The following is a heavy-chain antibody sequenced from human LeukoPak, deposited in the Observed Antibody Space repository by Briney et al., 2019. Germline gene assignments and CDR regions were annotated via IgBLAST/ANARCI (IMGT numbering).Heavy chain of an antibody. CDR3: ARDLVEWLRGGWFDP. D-gene: IGHD5-12*01. CDR2: INPNSGGT. Sequence: ASVKVSCKASGYTFTGYYMHWVRQAPGQGLEWMGWINPNSGGTNYAQKFQGRVTMTRDTSISTAYMELRGLRSDDTAVYYCARDLVEWLRGGWFDPWGQGTLVTVSS. J-gene: IGHJ5*02. CDR1: GYTFTGYY. V-gene: IGHV1-2*02.